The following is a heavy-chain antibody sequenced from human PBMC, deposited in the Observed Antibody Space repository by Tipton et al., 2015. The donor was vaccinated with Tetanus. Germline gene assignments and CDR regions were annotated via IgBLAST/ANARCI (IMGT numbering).Heavy chain of an antibody. CDR3: ARDYPDFDY. CDR2: TYGDGST. CDR1: GFSVSRKY. D-gene: IGHD3-16*02. Sequence: SLRLSCAASGFSVSRKYMTWVRQAPGKGLEWVSLTYGDGSTYYADSVKGRFTISRDNSKNTLYLQMSNLRAEGTAVYYCARDYPDFDYWGQGTLVTVSS. J-gene: IGHJ4*02. V-gene: IGHV3-53*01.